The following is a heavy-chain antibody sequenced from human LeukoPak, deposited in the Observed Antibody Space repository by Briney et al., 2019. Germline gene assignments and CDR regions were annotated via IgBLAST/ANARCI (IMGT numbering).Heavy chain of an antibody. Sequence: PGESLKISCKGSGSRFTHYWIAWVRQMPGKGLEWLGIINPADSDTRYSPSFQGQVTISADKCISTANLSWENLNASDTAMYYCARRIGSGWYDYWGQGTLVTVSS. CDR3: ARRIGSGWYDY. D-gene: IGHD6-19*01. V-gene: IGHV5-51*01. CDR1: GSRFTHYW. J-gene: IGHJ4*02. CDR2: INPADSDT.